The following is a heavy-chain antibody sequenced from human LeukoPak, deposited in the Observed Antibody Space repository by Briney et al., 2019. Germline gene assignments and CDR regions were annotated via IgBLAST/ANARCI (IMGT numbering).Heavy chain of an antibody. CDR1: GYSISSGYY. V-gene: IGHV4-38-2*02. D-gene: IGHD3-10*01. J-gene: IGHJ4*02. CDR2: IYYSGST. CDR3: ARVGTGGFFDY. Sequence: PSETLSLTCTVSGYSISSGYYWGWIRQPPGEGLEGIGSIYYSGSTYYNSSLKSRVTISVDTSKNQFSLKLSSVTAADTAVYYCARVGTGGFFDYWGQGTLVTVSS.